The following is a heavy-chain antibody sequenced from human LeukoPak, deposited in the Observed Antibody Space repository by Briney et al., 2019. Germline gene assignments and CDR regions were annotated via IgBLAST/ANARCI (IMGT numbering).Heavy chain of an antibody. D-gene: IGHD3-22*01. CDR2: IYYSGST. CDR3: ARYSRSGEFDY. J-gene: IGHJ4*02. Sequence: LRLSCAASGFTFSSYSMNWVRQHPGKGLEWIGYIYYSGSTYYNPSLKSRVTISVDTSKNQFSLKLSSVTAADTAVYYCARYSRSGEFDYWGQGTLVTVSS. V-gene: IGHV4-31*02. CDR1: GFTFSSYS.